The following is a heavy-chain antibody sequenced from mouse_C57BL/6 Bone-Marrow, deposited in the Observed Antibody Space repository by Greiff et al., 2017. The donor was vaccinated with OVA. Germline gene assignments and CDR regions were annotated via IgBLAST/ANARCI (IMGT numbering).Heavy chain of an antibody. V-gene: IGHV1-82*01. Sequence: VQLQQSGPELVKPGASVKISCKASGYAFSSSWMNWVKQRPGKGLEWIGRIYPGDGGTNYNGKFKGKATLTADKSYSKAYMQLSRLTSEDSAFYFCARHEDAYYASYFGCWGQGTTLTVSS. CDR3: ARHEDAYYASYFGC. CDR2: IYPGDGGT. D-gene: IGHD2-3*01. CDR1: GYAFSSSW. J-gene: IGHJ2*01.